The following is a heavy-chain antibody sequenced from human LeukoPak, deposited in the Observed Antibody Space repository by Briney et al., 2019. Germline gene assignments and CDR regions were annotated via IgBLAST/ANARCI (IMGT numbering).Heavy chain of an antibody. Sequence: PGTSLRLSCAASGFIFSSYGMHWVRQAPGKGLEWVAVIWYDGSKKYIADSVKGRFTISRDNPKNTLYLQMNSLRAEDTAVYYCAKEGLSGYYDSSGYDYWGQGTLVTVSS. V-gene: IGHV3-33*06. D-gene: IGHD3-22*01. J-gene: IGHJ4*02. CDR3: AKEGLSGYYDSSGYDY. CDR2: IWYDGSKK. CDR1: GFIFSSYG.